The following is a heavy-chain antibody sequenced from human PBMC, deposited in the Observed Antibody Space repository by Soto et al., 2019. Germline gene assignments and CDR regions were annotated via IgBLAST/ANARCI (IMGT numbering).Heavy chain of an antibody. CDR1: GFTFSRNV. CDR3: ASGYCTTTSCFYGMDV. J-gene: IGHJ6*02. V-gene: IGHV3-30-3*01. D-gene: IGHD2-2*01. Sequence: GGSLRLSCAGSGFTFSRNVMHWVRQASGKGLEWVAFISYDGSNKYYADSVKGRFSISRDNSKNTLHLHMNSLRPEDTSVYYCASGYCTTTSCFYGMDVWGQGTTVTVSS. CDR2: ISYDGSNK.